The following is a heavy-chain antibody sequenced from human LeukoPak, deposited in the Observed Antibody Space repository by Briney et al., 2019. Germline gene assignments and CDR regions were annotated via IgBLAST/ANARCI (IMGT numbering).Heavy chain of an antibody. V-gene: IGHV5-51*01. Sequence: GESLKISCKGFGFTFTTSWIGWVRQMPGKGLEWMAILYPGDSDTRYSPSFQGQVTISADRSVSTAYLQWRSLKASDRAMYYCARGRGYSYGTDFDYWGQGTLVTVSS. CDR2: LYPGDSDT. CDR1: GFTFTTSW. CDR3: ARGRGYSYGTDFDY. D-gene: IGHD5-18*01. J-gene: IGHJ4*02.